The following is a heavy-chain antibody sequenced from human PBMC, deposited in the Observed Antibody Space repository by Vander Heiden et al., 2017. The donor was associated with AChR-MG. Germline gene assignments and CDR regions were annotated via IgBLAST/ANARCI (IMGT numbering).Heavy chain of an antibody. J-gene: IGHJ5*02. D-gene: IGHD2-8*01. CDR1: GFTFSSYG. CDR3: AKDVKIVLMVYANPGPPHNWFDP. Sequence: QVQLVESGGGVVQPGGSLSPSCAASGFTFSSYGMHWVRQAPGKGLEWVAFIRYDGSNKYYAYSVKGRFTISRDNSKNTLYLQMNNLRAEDTAVYYCAKDVKIVLMVYANPGPPHNWFDPWGQGTLVTVSS. CDR2: IRYDGSNK. V-gene: IGHV3-30*02.